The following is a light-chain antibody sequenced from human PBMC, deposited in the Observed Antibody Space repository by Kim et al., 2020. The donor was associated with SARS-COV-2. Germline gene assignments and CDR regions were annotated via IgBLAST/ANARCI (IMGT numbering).Light chain of an antibody. Sequence: DIQMTQSPSSLSASVGDRVTISCRTSQTINTYLNWYQQKPGKAPKLLIYAASTLQSGVPSRFSGSGSGTDFSLIISSLQPEDFATYYGQQTYKCPWTFGQGTKVDMK. CDR2: AAS. CDR3: QQTYKCPWT. V-gene: IGKV1-39*01. J-gene: IGKJ1*01. CDR1: QTINTY.